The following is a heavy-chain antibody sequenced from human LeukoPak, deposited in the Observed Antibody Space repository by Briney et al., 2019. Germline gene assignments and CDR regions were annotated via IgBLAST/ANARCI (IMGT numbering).Heavy chain of an antibody. CDR2: IIPIFGTA. J-gene: IGHJ3*02. CDR1: GYTFTGYY. V-gene: IGHV1-69*13. Sequence: SVKVSCKASGYTFTGYYMHWVRQAPGQGLEWMGGIIPIFGTANYAQKFQGRVTITADESTSTAYMELSSLRSEDTAVYYCARGTGTYCGGDCSDAFDIWGQGTMVTVSS. CDR3: ARGTGTYCGGDCSDAFDI. D-gene: IGHD2-21*02.